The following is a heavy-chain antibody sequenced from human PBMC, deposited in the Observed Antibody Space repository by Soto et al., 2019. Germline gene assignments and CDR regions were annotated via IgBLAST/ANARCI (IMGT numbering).Heavy chain of an antibody. J-gene: IGHJ6*02. D-gene: IGHD1-26*01. V-gene: IGHV1-18*01. CDR2: ISAKNGDR. Sequence: QVHLVQSGAELKKPGASVRVSCKASGYSFTRNGISWVRPAPGQVLEWMGWISAKNGDRNYAQKFQGRVIMTTDTSTSTAYMELRSLRSDDTAVYYCVRDLDSDTWPSRDVGGQGTTVTVSS. CDR3: VRDLDSDTWPSRDV. CDR1: GYSFTRNG.